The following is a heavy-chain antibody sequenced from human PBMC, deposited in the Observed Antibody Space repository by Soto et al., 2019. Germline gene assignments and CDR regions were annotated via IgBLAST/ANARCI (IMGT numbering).Heavy chain of an antibody. CDR3: TSHSPEDMIRK. D-gene: IGHD2-15*01. CDR2: IRNKANSYAT. Sequence: EVQLVESGGGLVQPGGSLKLSCAASGFTFSGSSMHWVRQASGKGLEWVGRIRNKANSYATAYAASVKGRFTISRDDSKNTAYLQMNSLKPEDTAVYDCTSHSPEDMIRKWGQGTLVTVSS. CDR1: GFTFSGSS. J-gene: IGHJ4*02. V-gene: IGHV3-73*02.